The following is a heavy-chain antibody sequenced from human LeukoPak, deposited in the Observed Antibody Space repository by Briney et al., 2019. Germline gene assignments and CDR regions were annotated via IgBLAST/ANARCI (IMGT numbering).Heavy chain of an antibody. CDR3: AKVDCSGGSCYYPDY. Sequence: GGSLRLSCAASGFTFSSCAMSWVRQAPGKGLEWVSAISGSGGSTYYADSVKGRFTISRDNSKNTLYLQMNSLRAEDTAVYYCAKVDCSGGSCYYPDYWGQGTLVTVSS. J-gene: IGHJ4*02. CDR1: GFTFSSCA. V-gene: IGHV3-23*01. D-gene: IGHD2-15*01. CDR2: ISGSGGST.